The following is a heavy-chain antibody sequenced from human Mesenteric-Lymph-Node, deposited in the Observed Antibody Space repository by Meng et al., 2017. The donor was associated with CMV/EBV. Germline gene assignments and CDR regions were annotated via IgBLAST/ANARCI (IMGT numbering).Heavy chain of an antibody. J-gene: IGHJ6*02. V-gene: IGHV3-30*02. CDR2: IRYDGSSK. CDR1: GFTFSNHG. D-gene: IGHD3-10*01. Sequence: GESLKISCAASGFTFSNHGMHWVRQAPGKGLEWVAFIRYDGSSKYYADSVKGRFAISRDNSKNTLYLQMNSLRAEDTAVYYCAKDSGESLYYYYAMDVWGQGTTVTVSS. CDR3: AKDSGESLYYYYAMDV.